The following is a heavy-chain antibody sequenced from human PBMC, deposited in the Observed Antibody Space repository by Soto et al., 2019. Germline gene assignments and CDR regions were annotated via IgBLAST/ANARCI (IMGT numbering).Heavy chain of an antibody. CDR2: IYNSGST. Sequence: QLQLQESGSGLVKPSQTLSLTCTVSGGSISSGGSSWAWIRQPPGKGLEWIGYIYNSGSTFYNPSLRCRVTISIDTSKNRFFLNVTSVTAADTAIYFCARVGDLRWSDPWGQGTLVTVSS. J-gene: IGHJ5*02. CDR3: ARVGDLRWSDP. CDR1: GGSISSGGSS. V-gene: IGHV4-30-2*01. D-gene: IGHD3-10*01.